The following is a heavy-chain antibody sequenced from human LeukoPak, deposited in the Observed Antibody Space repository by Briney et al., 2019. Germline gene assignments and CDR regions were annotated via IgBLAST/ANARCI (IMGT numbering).Heavy chain of an antibody. J-gene: IGHJ4*02. V-gene: IGHV3-7*01. CDR2: INQDGSDK. CDR1: GFTFSSYW. CDR3: ARFSRTNIGY. D-gene: IGHD1/OR15-1a*01. Sequence: GGSLRLSCAASGFTFSSYWMSWVRQAPGKGLEWVANINQDGSDKNYVDSVKGRFTVSRDNAKNSLYLRMNSLRAEDTAVYYCARFSRTNIGYWGRGILVTVSS.